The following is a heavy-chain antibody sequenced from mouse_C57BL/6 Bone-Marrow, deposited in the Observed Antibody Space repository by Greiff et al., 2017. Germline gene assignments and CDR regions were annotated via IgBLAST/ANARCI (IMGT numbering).Heavy chain of an antibody. CDR1: GYTFTDYY. J-gene: IGHJ2*01. Sequence: EVKLQQSGPVLVKPGASVKMSCKASGYTFTDYYMNWVKQSHGKSLEWIGDINPYNGGTSYNQKFKGKATLTVDKASSTAYMELNSLTSEDSAVYDCARAGYYYFDYWGQGTTLTVSS. D-gene: IGHD2-3*01. V-gene: IGHV1-19*01. CDR2: INPYNGGT. CDR3: ARAGYYYFDY.